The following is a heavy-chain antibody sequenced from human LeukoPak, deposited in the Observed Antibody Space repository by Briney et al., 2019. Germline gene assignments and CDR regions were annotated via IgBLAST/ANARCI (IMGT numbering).Heavy chain of an antibody. V-gene: IGHV3-53*01. Sequence: GGSLRLSCAASGFTVSSNYMSWVRQALGKGLEWVSVIYSGGSTYYADSVKGRFTISRDNSKNTLYLQMNSLRAEDTAVYYCASAGYSYANDAFDIWGQGTMVTVSS. J-gene: IGHJ3*02. D-gene: IGHD5-18*01. CDR2: IYSGGST. CDR1: GFTVSSNY. CDR3: ASAGYSYANDAFDI.